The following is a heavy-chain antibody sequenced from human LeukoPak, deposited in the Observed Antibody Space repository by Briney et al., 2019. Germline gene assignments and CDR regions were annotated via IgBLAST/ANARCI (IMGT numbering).Heavy chain of an antibody. D-gene: IGHD5-12*01. Sequence: SETLSLTCTVSGGSISSGDYYWSWIRQPPGKGLEWIGYIYYSGSTYYNPSLKSRVTISVDTSKNQFSLKLSSVTAADTAVYYCAREINRYSGYVFDYWGQGTLVTVSS. CDR2: IYYSGST. V-gene: IGHV4-30-4*08. J-gene: IGHJ4*02. CDR1: GGSISSGDYY. CDR3: AREINRYSGYVFDY.